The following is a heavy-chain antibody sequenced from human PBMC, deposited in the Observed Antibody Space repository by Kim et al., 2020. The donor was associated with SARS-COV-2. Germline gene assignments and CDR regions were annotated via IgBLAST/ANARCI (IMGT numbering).Heavy chain of an antibody. Sequence: PSPESRVTISLDRSKNQFSLKLTSVTAADTAVYYCARTVRDSSGNPYYFDYWGQGTLVTVFS. CDR3: ARTVRDSSGNPYYFDY. D-gene: IGHD3-22*01. V-gene: IGHV4-30-2*01. J-gene: IGHJ4*02.